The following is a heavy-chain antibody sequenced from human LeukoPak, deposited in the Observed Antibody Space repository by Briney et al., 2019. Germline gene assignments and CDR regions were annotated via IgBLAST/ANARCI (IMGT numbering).Heavy chain of an antibody. Sequence: ASVKVSCKASGYTFTYYYIHWVRQAPGQGLEWMGIINPSGGSTSYAQKFQGRVTMTRDTSTSTVYMELSGLKSEDTAVYYCARDLDSAGGSDWGQGSLVTVPS. D-gene: IGHD5-18*01. CDR2: INPSGGST. J-gene: IGHJ4*02. CDR1: GYTFTYYY. CDR3: ARDLDSAGGSD. V-gene: IGHV1-46*01.